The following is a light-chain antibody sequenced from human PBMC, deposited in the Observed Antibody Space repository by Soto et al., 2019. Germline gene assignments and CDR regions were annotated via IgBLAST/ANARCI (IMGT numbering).Light chain of an antibody. J-gene: IGKJ2*01. CDR1: QSVSTY. CDR2: DAS. V-gene: IGKV3-11*01. Sequence: EIVLTQSPATLSLSPGERATLSCRASQSVSTYLAWYQQKPGQAPRLLIYDASNRATGIPDRFSGSGSGTDFTLTISSLEPEDFAVYYCQQRGDWPLYTFXQGTKLDIK. CDR3: QQRGDWPLYT.